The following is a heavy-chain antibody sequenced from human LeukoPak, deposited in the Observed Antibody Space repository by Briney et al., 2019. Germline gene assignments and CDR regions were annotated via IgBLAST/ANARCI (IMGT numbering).Heavy chain of an antibody. D-gene: IGHD6-13*01. J-gene: IGHJ4*02. V-gene: IGHV3-30-3*01. CDR1: GFTFSSYA. CDR2: ISYDGSNK. Sequence: GRSLRLSCVASGFTFSSYAMHWVRQAPGKGLEWVAVISYDGSNKYYAGSVKGRFTISRDNYKNTLYLQMNSLRAEDTAVYYCARDNREQQLVPPTFDYWGQGTLVTVSS. CDR3: ARDNREQQLVPPTFDY.